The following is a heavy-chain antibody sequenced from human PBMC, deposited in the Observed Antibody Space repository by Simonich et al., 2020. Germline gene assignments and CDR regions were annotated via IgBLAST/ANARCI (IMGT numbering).Heavy chain of an antibody. Sequence: GAEVKKPGASVKVSCKASGYTFTGYYMHWVRQAPGQGLEWMGRINPNSGGTNYAQKFQGRVTMTRDTSISTAYMELSRLRSDDTAVYYCARDPGIYYYFGMDVWGQGTTVTVSS. J-gene: IGHJ6*02. CDR2: INPNSGGT. CDR3: ARDPGIYYYFGMDV. D-gene: IGHD3-10*01. V-gene: IGHV1-2*06. CDR1: GYTFTGYY.